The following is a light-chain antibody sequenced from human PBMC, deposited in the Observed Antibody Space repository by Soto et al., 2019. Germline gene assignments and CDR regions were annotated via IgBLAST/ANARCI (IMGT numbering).Light chain of an antibody. CDR3: QQYGGSLPT. J-gene: IGKJ1*01. Sequence: EIVITQSPVTLSVSPGERFTLSCRASQSVSSNLAWYGQKPGQAPSLLIYGAFTRATGIPARFSGTGSGTDFTRTINRLEPEDFEVDCCQQYGGSLPTFGQGTKVDIK. V-gene: IGKV3-15*01. CDR1: QSVSSN. CDR2: GAF.